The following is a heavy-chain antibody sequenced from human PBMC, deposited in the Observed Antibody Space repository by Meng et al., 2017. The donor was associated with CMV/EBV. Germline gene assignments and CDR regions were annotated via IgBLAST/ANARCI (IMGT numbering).Heavy chain of an antibody. D-gene: IGHD4-23*01. V-gene: IGHV3-49*04. J-gene: IGHJ3*02. Sequence: GESLKISCTASGFTFGDYAMSWVRQAPGKGLEWVGFIRSKAYGGTTEYAASVKGRFTISRDDSKSIAYLQMNSLKTEDTAVYYCTREVHYGGIPSPFAFDIWGQGTMVTVSS. CDR3: TREVHYGGIPSPFAFDI. CDR2: IRSKAYGGTT. CDR1: GFTFGDYA.